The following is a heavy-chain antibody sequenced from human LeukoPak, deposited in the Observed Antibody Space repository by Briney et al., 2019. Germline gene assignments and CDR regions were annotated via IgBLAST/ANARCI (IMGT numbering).Heavy chain of an antibody. CDR1: GGSISSSNW. V-gene: IGHV4-4*02. J-gene: IGHJ4*02. D-gene: IGHD6-13*01. CDR3: ARDHSSSWAPFDY. CDR2: IYHSGST. Sequence: PSETLSLTCAVSGGSISSSNWWSWVRQPPGKGLEWIGEIYHSGSTNYNPSLKSRVTISVDKSKNQFSLKLSSVTAADTAVYYCARDHSSSWAPFDYWGQGTLVTVSS.